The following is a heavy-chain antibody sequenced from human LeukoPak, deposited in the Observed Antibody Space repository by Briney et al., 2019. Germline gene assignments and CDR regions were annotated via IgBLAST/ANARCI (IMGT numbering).Heavy chain of an antibody. CDR3: ARRIAPPGYSNEGWFDP. V-gene: IGHV5-51*01. Sequence: GESLKISCKGSGYSFTSYWIGWVRQTPGKGLECMGIIYPGDSDTRYSPSFQGLVTISADKYISTAYLQWSSVSAADASMFYCARRIAPPGYSNEGWFDPWGQGTLVTVSS. CDR2: IYPGDSDT. D-gene: IGHD6-13*01. J-gene: IGHJ5*02. CDR1: GYSFTSYW.